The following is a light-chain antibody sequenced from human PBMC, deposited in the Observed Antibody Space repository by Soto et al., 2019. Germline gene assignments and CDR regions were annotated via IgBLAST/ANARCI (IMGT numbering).Light chain of an antibody. CDR3: QQYNVWPLT. Sequence: EIVMTQSPATLSVSPGERATLSCRASQSVSSNLAWYQQKPGQTPKLLIYVASTRATGIPARFSGSGSGTEFTLPISSLQSEDFAVYYCQQYNVWPLTFGGGTKVEFK. CDR1: QSVSSN. V-gene: IGKV3-15*01. CDR2: VAS. J-gene: IGKJ4*01.